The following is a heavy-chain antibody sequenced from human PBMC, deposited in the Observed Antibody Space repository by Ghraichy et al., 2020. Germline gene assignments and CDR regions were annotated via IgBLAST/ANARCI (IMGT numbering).Heavy chain of an antibody. CDR1: GGSVRSGGYY. CDR3: AGETLRAYYDSSGYCTYDY. V-gene: IGHV4-61*08. J-gene: IGHJ4*02. D-gene: IGHD3-22*01. Sequence: SQTLSLTCTVSGGSVRSGGYYWGWIRQPPGKGLEWIGYVSDSGSSSYSPSLKSRVAISVDTSKDQFSLKLSDVTAADTAVYYCAGETLRAYYDSSGYCTYDYWGQGIRVTVSS. CDR2: VSDSGSS.